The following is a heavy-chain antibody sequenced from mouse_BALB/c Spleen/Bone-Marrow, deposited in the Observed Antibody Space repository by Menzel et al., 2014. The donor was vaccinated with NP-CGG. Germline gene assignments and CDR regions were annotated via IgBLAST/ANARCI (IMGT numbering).Heavy chain of an antibody. CDR3: ARKVGGAY. D-gene: IGHD1-3*01. J-gene: IGHJ3*01. V-gene: IGHV1S29*02. CDR1: GYTFTDYN. Sequence: EVQLQQSGPELVKPGASVKISCKASGYTFTDYNMHWVKQSHGKSLEWIGYTYPYNGGTGGTGYNQKFKSKAILTVDKSSSTAYMELRSLTSEDSAVYYCARKVGGAYWGQGTLVTVSA. CDR2: TYPYNGGTGGT.